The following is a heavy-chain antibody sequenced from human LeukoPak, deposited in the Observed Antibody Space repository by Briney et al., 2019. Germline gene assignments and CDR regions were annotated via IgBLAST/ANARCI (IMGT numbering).Heavy chain of an antibody. Sequence: ASVKVSCKASGYAFTSYYIHWVRQAPGQGLEWMGIINPSGGSTSYAQKFQGRVTMTRDTSTSTVYMVLSSLRSEDTAVYYCARVTWPNWFDPWGQGTLVTVSS. CDR1: GYAFTSYY. CDR3: ARVTWPNWFDP. V-gene: IGHV1-46*01. J-gene: IGHJ5*02. CDR2: INPSGGST.